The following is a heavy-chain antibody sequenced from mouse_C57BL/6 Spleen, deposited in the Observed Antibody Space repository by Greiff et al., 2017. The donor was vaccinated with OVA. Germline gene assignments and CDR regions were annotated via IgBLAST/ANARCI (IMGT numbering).Heavy chain of an antibody. D-gene: IGHD4-1*01. CDR2: IWRGGST. CDR1: GFSLTSYG. Sequence: VKLMESGPGLVAPSQSLSITCTVSGFSLTSYGVDWVRQPPGKGLEWLGVIWRGGSTNYNSARMSRLSISKDNSKGQVYLNMNRLQADDTAMYDCDKRSGTTGYFDVWGTGTTVTVSS. V-gene: IGHV2-9*01. J-gene: IGHJ1*03. CDR3: DKRSGTTGYFDV.